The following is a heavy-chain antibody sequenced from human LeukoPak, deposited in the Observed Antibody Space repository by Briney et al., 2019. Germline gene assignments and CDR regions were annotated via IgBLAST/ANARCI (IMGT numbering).Heavy chain of an antibody. CDR3: ARVVLAGVVLGYCSSTSCHNWFDP. J-gene: IGHJ5*02. V-gene: IGHV4-39*07. CDR2: IYYSGST. Sequence: SETLSLTCTVSGGSISSSSYYWGWIRQPPGKGLEWIGSIYYSGSTYYNPSLKSRVAISVDTSKNQFSLKLSSVTAADTAVYYCARVVLAGVVLGYCSSTSCHNWFDPWGQGTLVIVSS. CDR1: GGSISSSSYY. D-gene: IGHD2-2*01.